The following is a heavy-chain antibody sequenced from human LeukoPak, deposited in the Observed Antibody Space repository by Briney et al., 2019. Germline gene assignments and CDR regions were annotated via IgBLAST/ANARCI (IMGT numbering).Heavy chain of an antibody. J-gene: IGHJ4*02. V-gene: IGHV4-39*07. Sequence: PSETLSLTCTVSGGSISSSSYYWGWIRQPPGKGLEWIGSIYYSGSTYYNPSLKSRVTISVDTSKNQFSLKLSSVTAADTAVYYCARVRRVYGSGSYSIGDYWGQGTLVTVSS. CDR2: IYYSGST. D-gene: IGHD3-10*01. CDR3: ARVRRVYGSGSYSIGDY. CDR1: GGSISSSSYY.